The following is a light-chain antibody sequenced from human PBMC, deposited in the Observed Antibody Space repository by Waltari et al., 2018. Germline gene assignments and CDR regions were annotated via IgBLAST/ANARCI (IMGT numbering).Light chain of an antibody. CDR3: GAWDDSLNGYV. Sequence: QSVLTQPPSASGPPGQRVAISCSGRRSTLDTHHVTWYQQLPGTAPKLLIYSDNQRPSGVPDRFSGSKSGTSASLAISGLQSEDEADYYCGAWDDSLNGYVFGTGTKVTVL. CDR1: RSTLDTHH. J-gene: IGLJ1*01. CDR2: SDN. V-gene: IGLV1-44*01.